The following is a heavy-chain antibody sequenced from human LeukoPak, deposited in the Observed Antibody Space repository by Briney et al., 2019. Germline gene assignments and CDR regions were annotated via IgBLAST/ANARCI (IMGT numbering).Heavy chain of an antibody. J-gene: IGHJ4*02. CDR3: AKGVSYDPFEH. V-gene: IGHV3-33*06. CDR2: IWYDGSNQ. D-gene: IGHD3-16*01. Sequence: NPGGSLRLSCTASGFTFSSYGMHWVRQAPGKGLEWVAVIWYDGSNQQYADSVKGRFTISRDNSGNTVFLQMNSLRPEDTAVYYCAKGVSYDPFEHWGLGTLVTVSP. CDR1: GFTFSSYG.